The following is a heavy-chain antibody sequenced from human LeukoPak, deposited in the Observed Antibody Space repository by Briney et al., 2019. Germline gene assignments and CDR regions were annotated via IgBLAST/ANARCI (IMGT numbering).Heavy chain of an antibody. Sequence: GGSLRLSCAASGFTFDDYTMHWVRQAPGKGPEWVSLISWDGGSTYYADSVKGRFTISRDNSKNSPYLQMNSLRTEDTALYYCAKDYCSGGSCYLFDYWGQGTLVTVSS. CDR2: ISWDGGST. CDR1: GFTFDDYT. D-gene: IGHD2-15*01. V-gene: IGHV3-43*01. CDR3: AKDYCSGGSCYLFDY. J-gene: IGHJ4*02.